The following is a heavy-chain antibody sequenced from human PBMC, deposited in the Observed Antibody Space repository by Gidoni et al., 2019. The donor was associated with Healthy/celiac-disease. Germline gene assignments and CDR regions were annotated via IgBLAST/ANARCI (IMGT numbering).Heavy chain of an antibody. CDR3: ARCYIAAADTNWFDP. D-gene: IGHD6-13*01. J-gene: IGHJ5*02. Sequence: QLQLQESGPGLVKPSETLSLTCTVSGGSISSRSYYWGWIRQHPGKGLEWIGSIYYSGCTSSNPSRKSRVTISVYTSKNQFSLKLSSVTAADTAVYYCARCYIAAADTNWFDPWGQGTLVTVSS. V-gene: IGHV4-39*07. CDR1: GGSISSRSYY. CDR2: IYYSGCT.